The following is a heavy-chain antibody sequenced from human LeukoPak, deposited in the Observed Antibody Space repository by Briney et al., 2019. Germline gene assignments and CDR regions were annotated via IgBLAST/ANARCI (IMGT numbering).Heavy chain of an antibody. V-gene: IGHV3-30*03. J-gene: IGHJ5*02. CDR1: GFTFSLHI. D-gene: IGHD5-12*01. Sequence: PGGSLRLSCAAAGFTFSLHIMHWVRQAPGKGLEWVEVIGKNGNNEFYADSVRGRFLISRDNSKNTLHLQMNSLTPDDTAVYFCGRQSEGLDPWGQGTLLTVSS. CDR2: IGKNGNNE. CDR3: GRQSEGLDP.